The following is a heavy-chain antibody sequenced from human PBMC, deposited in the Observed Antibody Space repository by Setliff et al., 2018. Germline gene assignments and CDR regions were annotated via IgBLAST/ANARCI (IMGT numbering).Heavy chain of an antibody. CDR2: ISYDVINK. D-gene: IGHD3-16*01. J-gene: IGHJ6*03. Sequence: PGGSLRLSCAASGFTFSSYKMHWVRQAPGKGLEWVSVISYDVINKFYADSVKGRFTISRDNSKNTLFLQMNSLRAEDTAIYYCTTWPENGGYYYYYYMDVWGKGTTVTVSS. CDR1: GFTFSSYK. V-gene: IGHV3-30*01. CDR3: TTWPENGGYYYYYYMDV.